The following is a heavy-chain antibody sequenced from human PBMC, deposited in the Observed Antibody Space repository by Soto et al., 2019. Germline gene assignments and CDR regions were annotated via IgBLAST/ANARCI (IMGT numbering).Heavy chain of an antibody. CDR3: TRIYCTTTRCFINAMDV. CDR2: IPHSGDT. J-gene: IGHJ6*02. Sequence: SDTLSLTCAVSGYVITNGYHRGWIRQSTGKELEWTWTIPHSGDTYDPPSLKTRVTISRARSNTHWSLILSSVTAADTATEYCTRIYCTTTRCFINAMDVGGQGTTVT. CDR1: GYVITNGYH. V-gene: IGHV4-38-2*01. D-gene: IGHD2-2*01.